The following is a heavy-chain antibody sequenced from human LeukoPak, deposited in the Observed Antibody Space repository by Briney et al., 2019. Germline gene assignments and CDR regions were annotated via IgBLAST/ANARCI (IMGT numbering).Heavy chain of an antibody. J-gene: IGHJ4*02. CDR2: ISSSSSSTI. V-gene: IGHV3-48*02. CDR1: GFTFSSYS. Sequence: GGSLRLSCAASGFTFSSYSMNWVRQAPGKGLEWVSYISSSSSSTIYYADSVKGRFTISRDNAKNSLYLQMNSLRDEDTAVYYCARDQSTSCRLGYWGQGTLVTVSS. D-gene: IGHD2-2*01. CDR3: ARDQSTSCRLGY.